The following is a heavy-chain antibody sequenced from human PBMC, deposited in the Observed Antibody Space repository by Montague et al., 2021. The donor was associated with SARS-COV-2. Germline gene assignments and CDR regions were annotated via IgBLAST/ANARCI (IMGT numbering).Heavy chain of an antibody. CDR2: IFHSGIT. J-gene: IGHJ5*02. V-gene: IGHV4-59*13. CDR3: ARTEYNWNDWFDP. CDR1: GGSISSYY. D-gene: IGHD1-20*01. Sequence: SKTLSLTCSVSGGSISSYYWSWIRQSPGKGLEWIGYIFHSGITDYNPSLKSRVTISADMSKNQFSLQLNSVTAADSAVYYCARTEYNWNDWFDPWGQGTLVTVSS.